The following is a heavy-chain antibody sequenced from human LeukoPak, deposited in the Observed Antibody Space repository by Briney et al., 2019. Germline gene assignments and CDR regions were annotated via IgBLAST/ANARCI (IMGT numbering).Heavy chain of an antibody. D-gene: IGHD5-12*01. V-gene: IGHV4-59*01. CDR3: VADRGWLRFDY. J-gene: IGHJ4*02. CDR1: GDSIGRRF. Sequence: SETVSLTCSVSGDSIGRRFWSWGRKSPGKGLEWIGYVSNTGSTNFNPSLNSRVSMSMDTSKNQFSLKVTSVIAADTAVYYCVADRGWLRFDYWGQGVLDSVSS. CDR2: VSNTGST.